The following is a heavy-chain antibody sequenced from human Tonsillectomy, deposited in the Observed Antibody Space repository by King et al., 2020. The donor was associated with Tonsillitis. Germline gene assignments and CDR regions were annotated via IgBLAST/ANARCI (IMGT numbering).Heavy chain of an antibody. CDR1: GLTFSSYW. Sequence: VQLVESGGGLVQPGGSLRLSCAASGLTFSSYWMSWVRQAPGKGLEWVANIKQDGSEKYYVDSVKGRFIISRDNAKNSLYLQMNSLRAEDTAVYYCARTWEPVVVTKYGVYYVMDVWGKGPAVTVSS. D-gene: IGHD3-22*01. CDR2: IKQDGSEK. CDR3: ARTWEPVVVTKYGVYYVMDV. J-gene: IGHJ6*04. V-gene: IGHV3-7*03.